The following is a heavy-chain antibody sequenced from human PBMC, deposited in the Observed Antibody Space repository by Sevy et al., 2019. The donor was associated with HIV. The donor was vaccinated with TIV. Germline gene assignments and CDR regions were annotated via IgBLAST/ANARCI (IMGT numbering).Heavy chain of an antibody. Sequence: SETLSLTCTVSGGSISSGDYYWSWIRQPPGKGLGWIGYIYYSGSTYYNPSLKSRVTISVDTSKNQFSLKLSSVTAADTAVYYCARGRDLRPADYWGQGTLVTVSS. D-gene: IGHD4-17*01. CDR2: IYYSGST. V-gene: IGHV4-30-4*01. CDR3: ARGRDLRPADY. CDR1: GGSISSGDYY. J-gene: IGHJ4*02.